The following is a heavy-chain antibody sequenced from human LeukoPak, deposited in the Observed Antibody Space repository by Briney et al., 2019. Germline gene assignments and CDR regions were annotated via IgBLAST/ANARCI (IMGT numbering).Heavy chain of an antibody. Sequence: APVKVSCKASGYTFTSYYMHWVRQAPGQGLEWMGIINPSGGSTSYAQKFQGRVTMTRDTSTSTVYMELSSLRSEDTAVYYCAREGPPYYDFWSGYYLNWFDPWGQGTLVTVSS. J-gene: IGHJ5*02. CDR1: GYTFTSYY. V-gene: IGHV1-46*03. D-gene: IGHD3-3*01. CDR2: INPSGGST. CDR3: AREGPPYYDFWSGYYLNWFDP.